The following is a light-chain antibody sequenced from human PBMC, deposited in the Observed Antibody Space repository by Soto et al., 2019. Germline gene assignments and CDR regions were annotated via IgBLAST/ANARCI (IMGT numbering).Light chain of an antibody. J-gene: IGKJ3*01. Sequence: ETILTQSPATLSLSPGESATLSCRASQSINNYLAWYQQKPCQAPRLLIYDASKRATGVPDRFRGSGSGTDVTLTISSLEPEEFAVYYCQQRSDWLPFTFGPGTKVDVK. V-gene: IGKV3-11*01. CDR2: DAS. CDR1: QSINNY. CDR3: QQRSDWLPFT.